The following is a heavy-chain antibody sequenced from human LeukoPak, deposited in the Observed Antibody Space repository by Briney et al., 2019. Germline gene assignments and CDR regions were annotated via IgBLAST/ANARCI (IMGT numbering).Heavy chain of an antibody. Sequence: SETLSLTCTVSGDSIRSSSYHWGWIRQPPGKGLEWIGSIYYSGSTYNNRSLKRRLTISIDTSKNQFSLRLNSVTAADTAVYYCTREVEGYSYASGRFLHFDPWGQGTLVTVSS. D-gene: IGHD3-10*01. V-gene: IGHV4-39*07. CDR1: GDSIRSSSYH. CDR2: IYYSGST. J-gene: IGHJ5*02. CDR3: TREVEGYSYASGRFLHFDP.